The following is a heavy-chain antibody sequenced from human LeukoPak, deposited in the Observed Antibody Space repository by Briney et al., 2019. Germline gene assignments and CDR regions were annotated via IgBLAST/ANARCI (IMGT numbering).Heavy chain of an antibody. D-gene: IGHD3-10*01. Sequence: QPGGSLRLSCAASGFTFSSYAMHWVRQAPGKGLEGVAVISYDGSNKYYADSVKGRFTISRDNSKNTLYLQMNSLRAEDTAVYYCARDGLGDLDYYYMDVWGKGTTVTVSS. CDR2: ISYDGSNK. V-gene: IGHV3-30*01. J-gene: IGHJ6*03. CDR3: ARDGLGDLDYYYMDV. CDR1: GFTFSSYA.